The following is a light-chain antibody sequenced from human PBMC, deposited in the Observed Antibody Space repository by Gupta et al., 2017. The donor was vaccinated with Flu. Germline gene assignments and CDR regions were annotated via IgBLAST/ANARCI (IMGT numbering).Light chain of an antibody. CDR3: KQYRRT. V-gene: IGKV3-20*01. Sequence: EIVLTQSPGTLSLSPGERATLSCRASQSVSSRCLAWYQQKPGQAPRLLIYGASSRATGIPDRFSGSGSGTDLTLTISRLEPEDFAVYYGKQYRRTFGGGTKVEIK. CDR1: QSVSSRC. J-gene: IGKJ4*01. CDR2: GAS.